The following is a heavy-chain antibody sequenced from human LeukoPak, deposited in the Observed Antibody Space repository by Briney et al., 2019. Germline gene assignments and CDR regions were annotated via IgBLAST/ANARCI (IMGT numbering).Heavy chain of an antibody. CDR2: IWYDGSNK. Sequence: PGGSLRLSCAASGFTFNTCGLTWVRQAPGKGLEWVAVIWYDGSNKYYADSVKGRFTISRDNSKNTLYLQMNSLRAEDTAVYYCARDGLGNFRTYFDYWGQGTLVIVSS. V-gene: IGHV3-33*08. D-gene: IGHD1-7*01. CDR1: GFTFNTCG. J-gene: IGHJ4*02. CDR3: ARDGLGNFRTYFDY.